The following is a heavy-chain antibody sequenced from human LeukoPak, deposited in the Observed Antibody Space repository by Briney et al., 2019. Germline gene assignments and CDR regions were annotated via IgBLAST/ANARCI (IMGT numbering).Heavy chain of an antibody. V-gene: IGHV3-23*01. CDR2: ISGSGGIT. CDR1: GFTFSSYA. D-gene: IGHD6-13*01. CDR3: AKRLHSSGWYAAFDY. J-gene: IGHJ4*02. Sequence: WGSLRLSRAASGFTFSSYAMSWVRQAPGKGLEWVSIISGSGGITYYPDSVKGRFTISRDNSKNTLYLQMNSLRAEDTAVYYCAKRLHSSGWYAAFDYWGQGTVVTVSS.